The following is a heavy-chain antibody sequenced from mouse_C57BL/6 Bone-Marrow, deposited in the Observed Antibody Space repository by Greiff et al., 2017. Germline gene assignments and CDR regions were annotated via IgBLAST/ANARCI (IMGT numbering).Heavy chain of an antibody. D-gene: IGHD6-1*01. Sequence: EVQLQQSGPELVKPGASVKISCKASGYTFTDYYMNWVKQSHGTSLEWIGDINPNNGGTSYNQKFKGKATLTVDKSSSTAYMELRSLTSEDAAVYYCASSGYYYAMDDWGQGTSGTVSS. J-gene: IGHJ4*01. CDR3: ASSGYYYAMDD. V-gene: IGHV1-26*01. CDR1: GYTFTDYY. CDR2: INPNNGGT.